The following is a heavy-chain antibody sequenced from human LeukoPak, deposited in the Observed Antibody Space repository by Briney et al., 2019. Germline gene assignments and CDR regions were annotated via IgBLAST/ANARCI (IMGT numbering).Heavy chain of an antibody. CDR2: IYESGST. CDR3: ARRGSGWYYFDY. V-gene: IGHV4-38-2*02. Sequence: PSKTLSLTCTVSGYSISSGYYWGWIRQPPGKGLEWIGSIYESGSTYYNPSLKSRVTISVDTSKNQFSLKLSSVTAADTAVYYCARRGSGWYYFDYWGQGTLVTVSS. CDR1: GYSISSGYY. J-gene: IGHJ4*02. D-gene: IGHD6-19*01.